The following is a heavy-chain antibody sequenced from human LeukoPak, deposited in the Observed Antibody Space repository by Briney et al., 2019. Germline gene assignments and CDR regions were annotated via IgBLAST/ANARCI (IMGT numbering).Heavy chain of an antibody. Sequence: WGSLRLSCAASGFTFGDYYMSWISQAPGKGLEWVSYISGSDSPIYYADSVKGRFTISRDNAKNSLFLQMNSLGAEDTAVYYCARCEWHYYHYYMDVWGKGTTVTVSS. CDR3: ARCEWHYYHYYMDV. D-gene: IGHD3-3*01. CDR1: GFTFGDYY. CDR2: ISGSDSPI. V-gene: IGHV3-11*04. J-gene: IGHJ6*03.